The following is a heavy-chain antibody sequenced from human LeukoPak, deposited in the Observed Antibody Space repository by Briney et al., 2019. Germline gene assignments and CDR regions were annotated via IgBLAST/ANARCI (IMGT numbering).Heavy chain of an antibody. Sequence: SVNLSFKASGATFTSYAISWVRQAPGQGLEWMGGIIPIFGTANYAQKFQGRVTITTDESTSTAYMELSSLRSEDTAVYYCARFFGYYDSSATGWFDPWGQGTLVTVSS. V-gene: IGHV1-69*05. J-gene: IGHJ5*02. CDR2: IIPIFGTA. D-gene: IGHD3-22*01. CDR3: ARFFGYYDSSATGWFDP. CDR1: GATFTSYA.